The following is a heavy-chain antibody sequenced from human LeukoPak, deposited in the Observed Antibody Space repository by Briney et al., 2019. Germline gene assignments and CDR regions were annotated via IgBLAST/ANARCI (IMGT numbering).Heavy chain of an antibody. CDR1: GYTFTGYY. CDR3: ARDSPITMVRGVIDY. Sequence: ASVKVSCKASGYTFTGYYMHWVRQAPGQGLEWMGWINPNSGGTNYAQKFHGRVTMTRDTSISTAYMELSRLRSDDTAVYYCARDSPITMVRGVIDYWGQGTLVTVSS. J-gene: IGHJ4*02. D-gene: IGHD3-10*01. V-gene: IGHV1-2*02. CDR2: INPNSGGT.